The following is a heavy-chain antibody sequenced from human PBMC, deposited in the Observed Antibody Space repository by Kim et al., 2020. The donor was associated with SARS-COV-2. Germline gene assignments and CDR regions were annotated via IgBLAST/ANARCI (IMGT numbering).Heavy chain of an antibody. Sequence: ASVKVSCKASGYTFTSYAMHWVRQAPGQRLEWMGWINAGNGNTKYSQKFQGRVTITRDTSASTAYMELSSLRSEDTAVYYCARDRRGSGSYPPHFYFDYWGQGTLVTVSS. CDR3: ARDRRGSGSYPPHFYFDY. D-gene: IGHD3-10*01. J-gene: IGHJ4*02. CDR1: GYTFTSYA. CDR2: INAGNGNT. V-gene: IGHV1-3*01.